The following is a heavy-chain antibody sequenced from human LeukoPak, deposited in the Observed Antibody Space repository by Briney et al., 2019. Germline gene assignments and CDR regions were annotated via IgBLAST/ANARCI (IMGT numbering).Heavy chain of an antibody. V-gene: IGHV1-69*05. Sequence: ASVKVSCKASGGTFSSYAISWVRQAPGQGLEWMGGIIPIFGTANYAQKFQGRVTITTDESTSTAYMELSSLRSEDTAVYYCARGRLMVGYDFWSGPSGRSHGWFDPWGQGTLVTVSS. CDR3: ARGRLMVGYDFWSGPSGRSHGWFDP. D-gene: IGHD3-3*01. CDR2: IIPIFGTA. J-gene: IGHJ5*02. CDR1: GGTFSSYA.